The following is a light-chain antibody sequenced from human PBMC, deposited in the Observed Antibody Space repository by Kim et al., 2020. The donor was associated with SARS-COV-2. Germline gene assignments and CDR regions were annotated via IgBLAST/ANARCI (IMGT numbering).Light chain of an antibody. J-gene: IGKJ1*01. CDR2: AAS. Sequence: DIQMTQSPSSLSASVGDRVIITCRASQGIRTDLAWYQHKPGKAPKRLIYAASLLQTGVPARFSGSGLGTEFTLTISSLQPEDVATYYCLQHESRPWTFGQGTKVDIK. CDR3: LQHESRPWT. CDR1: QGIRTD. V-gene: IGKV1-17*01.